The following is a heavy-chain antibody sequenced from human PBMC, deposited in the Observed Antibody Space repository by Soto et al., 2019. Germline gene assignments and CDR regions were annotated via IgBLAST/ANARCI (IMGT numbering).Heavy chain of an antibody. CDR2: IKSKAHGGTT. J-gene: IGHJ4*02. CDR1: DFILSDAW. Sequence: EVQLEESGGGLIKPGESLTLSCAASDFILSDAWLKWVRQAPGKGLEWVGRIKSKAHGGTTDYAAPLKGRFTILREDSKNTLYLQMNNLQTEDTAMYYCASYSYNSGLRSYDYWGQGALVTVSS. CDR3: ASYSYNSGLRSYDY. V-gene: IGHV3-15*07. D-gene: IGHD3-10*01.